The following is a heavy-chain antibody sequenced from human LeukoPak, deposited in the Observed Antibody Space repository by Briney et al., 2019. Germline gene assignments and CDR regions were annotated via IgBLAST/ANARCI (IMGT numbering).Heavy chain of an antibody. CDR2: IIPIFGTA. V-gene: IGHV1-69*01. J-gene: IGHJ5*02. D-gene: IGHD6-13*01. Sequence: SVKVSCKASGGTFSSYAISWVRQAPGQGLGWMGGIIPIFGTANYAQKFQGRVTITADESTSTAYMELSSLRSEDTAVYYCARDTDSRPNWFDPWGQGTLVTVSS. CDR3: ARDTDSRPNWFDP. CDR1: GGTFSSYA.